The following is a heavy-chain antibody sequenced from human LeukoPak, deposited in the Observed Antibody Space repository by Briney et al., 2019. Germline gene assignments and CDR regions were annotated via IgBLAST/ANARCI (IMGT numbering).Heavy chain of an antibody. CDR2: IIPIFGTA. D-gene: IGHD2-2*01. Sequence: SVKVSCKASGGTFSSYVISWVRQAPGQGLEWMGGIIPIFGTANYAQKFQGRVTITTDDSTSTSYMELSSLRSEDTAVYYCARADRYCSDTNCYYYFDYWGQGTPVTVSS. V-gene: IGHV1-69*05. CDR3: ARADRYCSDTNCYYYFDY. CDR1: GGTFSSYV. J-gene: IGHJ4*02.